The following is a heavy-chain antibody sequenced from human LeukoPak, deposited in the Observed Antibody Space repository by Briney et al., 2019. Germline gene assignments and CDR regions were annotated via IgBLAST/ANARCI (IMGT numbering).Heavy chain of an antibody. CDR2: ISSSSSTI. V-gene: IGHV3-48*01. CDR1: GFTFSSYS. Sequence: GGSLRLSCAASGFTFSSYSMNWVRQAPGKGLEWVSYISSSSSTIYYADSVKGRFTISRDNAKNSLYLQMNSLRAEDTAVYYCARMWRSHFLEYSSSSENAFDIWGQGTMVTVSS. D-gene: IGHD6-6*01. CDR3: ARMWRSHFLEYSSSSENAFDI. J-gene: IGHJ3*02.